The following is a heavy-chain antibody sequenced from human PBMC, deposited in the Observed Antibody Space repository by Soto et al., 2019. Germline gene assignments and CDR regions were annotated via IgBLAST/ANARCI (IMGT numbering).Heavy chain of an antibody. V-gene: IGHV3-30*03. CDR3: AGGCSGGTNGFYFDF. Sequence: QVQLVESGGGVVQPGRSLRLSCAASGFTFGNFGIHWVRQAPGKGLEWVADISSDGSRKFYADSVKGRFTISRDNSKNTLYLKMNSLRPEDTAVYFCAGGCSGGTNGFYFDFGGQGILVTASP. CDR1: GFTFGNFG. CDR2: ISSDGSRK. D-gene: IGHD2-8*01. J-gene: IGHJ4*02.